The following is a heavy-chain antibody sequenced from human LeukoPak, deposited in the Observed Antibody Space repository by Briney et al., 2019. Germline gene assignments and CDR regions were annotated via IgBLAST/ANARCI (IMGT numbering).Heavy chain of an antibody. CDR3: ARSGSYRDAFDI. CDR1: GFTFSSYE. J-gene: IGHJ3*02. D-gene: IGHD1-26*01. Sequence: PGGSLRLSCAASGFTFSSYEMNWVRQAPGKGLEWVSYISSSGSTIYYADSVKGRFTISRDNAKNSLYLQMNSLRAEDTAVYYCARSGSYRDAFDIWGQGTMVTVSS. V-gene: IGHV3-48*03. CDR2: ISSSGSTI.